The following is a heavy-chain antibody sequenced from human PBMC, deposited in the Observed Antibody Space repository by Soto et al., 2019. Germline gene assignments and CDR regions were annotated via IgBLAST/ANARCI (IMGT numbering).Heavy chain of an antibody. J-gene: IGHJ5*02. Sequence: GASVKVSCKASGYTFTSYDINWVRQATGQGLEWMGWMNPNSGNTGYAQKFQGGVTMTRNTSISTAYMELSSLRSEDTAVYYCARGDWDSSSWYSDREHNWFDPSGQGTLVPVSA. V-gene: IGHV1-8*01. D-gene: IGHD6-13*01. CDR3: ARGDWDSSSWYSDREHNWFDP. CDR1: GYTFTSYD. CDR2: MNPNSGNT.